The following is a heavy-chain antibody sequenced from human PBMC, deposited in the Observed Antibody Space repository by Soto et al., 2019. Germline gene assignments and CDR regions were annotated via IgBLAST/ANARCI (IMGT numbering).Heavy chain of an antibody. D-gene: IGHD6-13*01. J-gene: IGHJ5*02. CDR3: AREVIAAAGHNWFDP. V-gene: IGHV3-30-3*01. Sequence: GGSLRLSCAASGCTFSSYAMHWVRQAPGKGLEWVAVISYDGSNKYYADSVKGRFTISRDNSKNTLYLQMNSLRAEDTAVYYCAREVIAAAGHNWFDPWGQGTLVTVSS. CDR1: GCTFSSYA. CDR2: ISYDGSNK.